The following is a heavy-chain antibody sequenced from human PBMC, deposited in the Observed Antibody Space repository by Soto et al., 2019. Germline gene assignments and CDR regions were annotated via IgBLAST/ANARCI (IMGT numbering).Heavy chain of an antibody. J-gene: IGHJ4*02. D-gene: IGHD2-21*01. Sequence: QVQLVESGGGVVQPGRSLRLSCAASGFTFSSYGMHWVRQAPGKGLEWVAVISYDGSNKYYADSVKGRFTISRDNSKNTLYLQMNSLRAEDTAVYYYAKGTYCGGDCLDYWGQGTLVTVSS. CDR3: AKGTYCGGDCLDY. CDR2: ISYDGSNK. CDR1: GFTFSSYG. V-gene: IGHV3-30*18.